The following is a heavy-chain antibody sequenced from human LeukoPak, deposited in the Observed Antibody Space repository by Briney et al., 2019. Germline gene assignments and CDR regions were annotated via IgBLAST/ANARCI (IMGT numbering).Heavy chain of an antibody. Sequence: SETLSLTCAVYGGSFSGYYRSWIRQPPGKGLEWIGEINHSGSTNYNPSLKSRVTISVDTSKNQFSLKLSSVTAADTAVYYCARLRWNTPQGRDYWGQGTLVTVSS. CDR3: ARLRWNTPQGRDY. CDR2: INHSGST. V-gene: IGHV4-34*01. J-gene: IGHJ4*02. D-gene: IGHD1/OR15-1a*01. CDR1: GGSFSGYY.